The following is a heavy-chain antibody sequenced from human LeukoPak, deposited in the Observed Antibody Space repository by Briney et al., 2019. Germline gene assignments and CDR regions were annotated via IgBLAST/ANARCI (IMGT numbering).Heavy chain of an antibody. V-gene: IGHV1-24*01. J-gene: IGHJ4*02. CDR3: ATFSGSYATALAFDY. D-gene: IGHD1-26*01. CDR2: FDPEDGET. Sequence: ASVKVFCKVSGYTLTELSMHWVRQAPGKGLEWMGGFDPEDGETIYAQKFQGRVTMTEDTSTDTAYMELSSLRSEDTAVYYCATFSGSYATALAFDYWGQGTLVTVSS. CDR1: GYTLTELS.